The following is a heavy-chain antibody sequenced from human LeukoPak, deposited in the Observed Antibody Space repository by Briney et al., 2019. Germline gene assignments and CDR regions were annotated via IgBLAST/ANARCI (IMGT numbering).Heavy chain of an antibody. D-gene: IGHD6-13*01. CDR3: ARATTGYSSSWYFPFDY. V-gene: IGHV1-69*06. J-gene: IGHJ4*02. CDR1: GGTFSSYA. CDR2: IIPIFGTA. Sequence: SVKVSCKASGGTFSSYAISWVRQAPGQGLEWMGGIIPIFGTANYAQKFQGRVTITADKSTSTAYMELSSLRSEDTAVYYCARATTGYSSSWYFPFDYWGQGTLVTVSS.